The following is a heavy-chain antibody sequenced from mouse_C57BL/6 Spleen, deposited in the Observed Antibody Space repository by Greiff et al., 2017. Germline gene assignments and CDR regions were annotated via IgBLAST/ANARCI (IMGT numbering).Heavy chain of an antibody. V-gene: IGHV1-59*01. Sequence: QVQLQPPGAELVRPGTSVTLSCKASGYTFTSYWMHWVKQRPGQGLEWIGVIDPSDSYTNYNQKFKGKATLTVDTSSITAYMQLSSLTSEDSAVYYCARGTIVTTREGAWFAYWGQGTLVTVSA. J-gene: IGHJ3*01. CDR3: ARGTIVTTREGAWFAY. CDR1: GYTFTSYW. D-gene: IGHD2-5*01. CDR2: IDPSDSYT.